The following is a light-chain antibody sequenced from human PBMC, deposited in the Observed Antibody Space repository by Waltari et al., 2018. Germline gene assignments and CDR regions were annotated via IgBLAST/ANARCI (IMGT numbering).Light chain of an antibody. CDR1: SSYVGCYNY. V-gene: IGLV2-14*03. J-gene: IGLJ2*01. Sequence: QSALTQPASVSGYPRQSITLSCTGTSSYVGCYNYVSWYQQHPGKAPKLLIYDVDYRPSGVSNRFSGSKTVNTASLTISGLQAVDEAVYYCASFTGNVVFGGGTKLTVL. CDR2: DVD. CDR3: ASFTGNVV.